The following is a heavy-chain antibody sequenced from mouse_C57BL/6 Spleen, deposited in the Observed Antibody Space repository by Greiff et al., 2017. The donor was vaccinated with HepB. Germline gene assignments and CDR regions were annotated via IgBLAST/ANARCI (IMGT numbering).Heavy chain of an antibody. D-gene: IGHD1-1*01. J-gene: IGHJ3*01. Sequence: EVQLVESGPSLVRPSQTLSLTCTVTGFSINSDCYWIWIRQFPGNKLEYIGYTFYSGITYYNPSLESRTYITRDTSKNQFSLKLSSVTTEDTATYYCARGDYYGSSYPWFAYWGQGTLVTVSA. V-gene: IGHV3-3*01. CDR2: TFYSGIT. CDR1: GFSINSDCY. CDR3: ARGDYYGSSYPWFAY.